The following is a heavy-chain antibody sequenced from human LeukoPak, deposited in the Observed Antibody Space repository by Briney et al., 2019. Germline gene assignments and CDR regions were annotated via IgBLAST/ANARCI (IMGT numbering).Heavy chain of an antibody. CDR2: MNPNSGNT. Sequence: ASVKVSCKASGYTFTSYDINWVRQATGQGLEWMGWMNPNSGNTGYAQKFQGRVTMTRNTSISTAYMELSSLRSEDTAVYYCAREGGSYPLFDYWGQGTLVTVSS. V-gene: IGHV1-8*01. CDR3: AREGGSYPLFDY. J-gene: IGHJ4*02. D-gene: IGHD1-26*01. CDR1: GYTFTSYD.